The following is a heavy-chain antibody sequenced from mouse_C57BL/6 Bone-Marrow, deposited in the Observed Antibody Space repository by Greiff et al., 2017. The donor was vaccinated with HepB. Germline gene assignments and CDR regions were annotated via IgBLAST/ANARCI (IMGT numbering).Heavy chain of an antibody. CDR3: ARPRALYYDYAGYAMDY. CDR1: GYAFSSYW. V-gene: IGHV1-80*01. CDR2: IYPGDGDT. Sequence: QVQLQQSGAELVKPGASVKISCKASGYAFSSYWMNWVKQRPGKGLEWIGQIYPGDGDTNYNGKFKGKATLTADKSSSTAYMQLSSLTSEDSAVYFCARPRALYYDYAGYAMDYWGQGTSVTVSS. J-gene: IGHJ4*01. D-gene: IGHD2-4*01.